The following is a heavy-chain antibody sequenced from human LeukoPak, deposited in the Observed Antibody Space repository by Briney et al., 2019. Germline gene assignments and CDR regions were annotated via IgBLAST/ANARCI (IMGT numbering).Heavy chain of an antibody. D-gene: IGHD5-12*01. J-gene: IGHJ4*02. V-gene: IGHV1-2*02. CDR2: INPNSGGT. CDR1: GYTFTGYY. CDR3: ARGRWLRLTRGVEFDY. Sequence: ASVPVSCKASGYTFTGYYMHWVRQAPGQGLEWMGWINPNSGGTNYAQKFQGRVTMTRDTSISTAYMELSRLRSDDTAVYYCARGRWLRLTRGVEFDYWGQGSLVSVSS.